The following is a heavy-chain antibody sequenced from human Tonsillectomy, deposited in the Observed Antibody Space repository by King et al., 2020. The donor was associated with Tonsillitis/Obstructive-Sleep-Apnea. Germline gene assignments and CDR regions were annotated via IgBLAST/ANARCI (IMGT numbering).Heavy chain of an antibody. CDR3: TPDVADYYDSSGYYYYY. V-gene: IGHV3-15*07. J-gene: IGHJ4*02. Sequence: EVQLVESGGGLVKPGGSLRLSCAASGFTFSNAWMNWVRQAPGKGLEWVGRIKSKTDGGTTDYAAPVKGRFTISRDDSKNTLDLQMNSLKTEDTAVYYCTPDVADYYDSSGYYYYYCGQGTLVTVSS. D-gene: IGHD3-22*01. CDR1: GFTFSNAW. CDR2: IKSKTDGGTT.